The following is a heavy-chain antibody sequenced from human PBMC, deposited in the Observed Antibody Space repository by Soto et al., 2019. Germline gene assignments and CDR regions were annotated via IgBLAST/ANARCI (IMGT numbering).Heavy chain of an antibody. CDR2: MFYSGLT. D-gene: IGHD2-15*01. Sequence: NPSETLSLTCSVYGYSVTSSDYYWAWIRQPPGKGLEWFGSMFYSGLTYYNPSLKSRVTLSVDTSKSPFSVRLNSVTAADTAVYYCAPLSVSLSGPYGIHVWGQGTTVTVSS. V-gene: IGHV4-39*01. J-gene: IGHJ6*02. CDR3: APLSVSLSGPYGIHV. CDR1: GYSVTSSDYY.